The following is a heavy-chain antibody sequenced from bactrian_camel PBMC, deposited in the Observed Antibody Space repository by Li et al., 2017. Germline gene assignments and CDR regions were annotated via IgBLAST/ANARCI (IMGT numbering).Heavy chain of an antibody. J-gene: IGHJ4*01. V-gene: IGHV3S54*01. CDR1: GSMPSMNC. Sequence: HVQLVESGGGSVQAGGSLRLSCVASGSMPSMNCFGWVRQAPGKEREGVAHLYSVGGDTYYADSVKGRFIISRDNAENTVYLQLNELKAEDTAIYYCAADELWIGYIARPPLECPAQYWGRGTQVTVS. D-gene: IGHD1*01. CDR3: AADELWIGYIARPPLECPAQY. CDR2: LYSVGGDT.